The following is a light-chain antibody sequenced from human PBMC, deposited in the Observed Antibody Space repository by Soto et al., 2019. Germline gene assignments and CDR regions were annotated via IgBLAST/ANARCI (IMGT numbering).Light chain of an antibody. CDR1: QSISSY. Sequence: DIHITQSPFSLSSSLVDRVAITCRASQSISSYLNWYQQKPGKAPKLLIYAASSLQSGVPSRFSGSGSGTDFTLTISSLQSEDCAIYYCQQYNTWPITFGGGTKVDIK. J-gene: IGKJ4*01. CDR2: AAS. CDR3: QQYNTWPIT. V-gene: IGKV1-39*01.